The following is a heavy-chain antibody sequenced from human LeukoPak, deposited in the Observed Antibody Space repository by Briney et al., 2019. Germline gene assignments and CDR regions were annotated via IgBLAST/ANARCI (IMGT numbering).Heavy chain of an antibody. V-gene: IGHV4-39*01. D-gene: IGHD3-10*01. Sequence: PSETLSLTCTVSGGSISSSRYYWGWIRQPPGKGLEWIESIYYSGSTYYNPSLKSRVTISVDTSKNHFSLKLSSVTAADTAVYYCARQVYYYASGTTYCYYMDVWGNGTTVTISS. CDR1: GGSISSSRYY. CDR3: ARQVYYYASGTTYCYYMDV. J-gene: IGHJ6*03. CDR2: IYYSGST.